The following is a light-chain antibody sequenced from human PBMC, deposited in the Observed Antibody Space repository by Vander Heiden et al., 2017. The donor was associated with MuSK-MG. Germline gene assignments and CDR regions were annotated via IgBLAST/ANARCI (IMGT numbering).Light chain of an antibody. J-gene: IGKJ4*01. CDR2: GAS. V-gene: IGKV3-15*01. CDR1: QSVNTN. Sequence: EVVMTQSPATLSVSPGERATLSCRASQSVNTNLAWYQQKLGQAPRLLIYGASIRATGIPARFSGSGYGTEFTLTISSLQPEDFAAYYCQQYSNWPPLTFGGGTKVEIK. CDR3: QQYSNWPPLT.